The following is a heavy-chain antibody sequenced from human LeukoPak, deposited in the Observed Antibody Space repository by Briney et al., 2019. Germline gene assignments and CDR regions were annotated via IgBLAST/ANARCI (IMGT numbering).Heavy chain of an antibody. CDR2: IYTSGST. V-gene: IGHV4-61*02. J-gene: IGHJ6*03. D-gene: IGHD3-22*01. CDR1: GGSISSGSYY. CDR3: TRAASSGPLFTYHMDV. Sequence: PSETLSLTCTVSGGSISSGSYYWNWIRQPAGKGLEWIGRIYTSGSTNYNPSLKSRVTVSVDTSKNQFSLKLTSVTAADTAVYYCTRAASSGPLFTYHMDVWGKGTTVTVSS.